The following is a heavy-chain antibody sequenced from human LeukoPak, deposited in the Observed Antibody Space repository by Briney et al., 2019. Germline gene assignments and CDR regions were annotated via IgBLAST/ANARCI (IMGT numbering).Heavy chain of an antibody. CDR3: ARDRIINWYSSGLGDY. CDR1: GFTFSSYS. J-gene: IGHJ4*02. CDR2: ISSSSSYI. D-gene: IGHD6-19*01. V-gene: IGHV3-21*01. Sequence: GGSLRLSCAASGFTFSSYSMNWVRQAPGKGLEWVSSISSSSSYIYYADSVKGRFTISRDNAKNSLYLQMNSLRAEDTAVYYCARDRIINWYSSGLGDYWGQGTLVTVSS.